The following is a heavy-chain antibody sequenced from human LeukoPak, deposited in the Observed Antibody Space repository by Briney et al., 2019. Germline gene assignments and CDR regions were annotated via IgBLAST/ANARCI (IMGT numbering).Heavy chain of an antibody. CDR1: GGSFSGYY. J-gene: IGHJ4*02. CDR3: ARIAVWQQLVRTRGDYFDY. D-gene: IGHD6-13*01. CDR2: INHSGST. V-gene: IGHV4-34*01. Sequence: SEALSLTCAVYGGSFSGYYWSWIRQPPGKGLEWIGEINHSGSTNYNPSLKSRVTISVDTSKNQFSLKLCSVTAADTAVYYCARIAVWQQLVRTRGDYFDYWGQGTLVTVSS.